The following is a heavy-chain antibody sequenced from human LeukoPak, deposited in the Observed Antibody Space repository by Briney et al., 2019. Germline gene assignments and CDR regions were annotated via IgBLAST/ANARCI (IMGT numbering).Heavy chain of an antibody. CDR2: INHSGST. CDR1: GGSFSGYY. Sequence: SETLSLTCAVYGGSFSGYYWSWIRQPPGKGLEWIGEINHSGSTNYNPSLKSRVTISVDTSKTQFSLKLSSVTAADTAVYYCASFASDSGSYQRSCFDYWGQGTLVTVSS. J-gene: IGHJ4*02. V-gene: IGHV4-34*01. D-gene: IGHD1-26*01. CDR3: ASFASDSGSYQRSCFDY.